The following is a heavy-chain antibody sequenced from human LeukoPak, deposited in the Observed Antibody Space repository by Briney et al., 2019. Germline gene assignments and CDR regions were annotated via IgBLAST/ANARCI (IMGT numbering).Heavy chain of an antibody. D-gene: IGHD3-10*01. CDR3: ARDFSYGVKGAFEY. V-gene: IGHV3-30*02. Sequence: GGSLRLSCAASGFTFSRFGMHWVRQAPGNGLEWVAFLRYDGSDKEYAESVKGRFIISRDNSKNTLYVQMDSLRIEDTGVYFCARDFSYGVKGAFEYWGQGTLVTVSS. J-gene: IGHJ4*02. CDR2: LRYDGSDK. CDR1: GFTFSRFG.